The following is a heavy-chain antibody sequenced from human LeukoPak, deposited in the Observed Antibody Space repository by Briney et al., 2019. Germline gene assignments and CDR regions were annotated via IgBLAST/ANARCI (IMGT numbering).Heavy chain of an antibody. Sequence: GGSLRLSCTASGFTFGDYAMSWFRQAPGKGLEWVGFIRSKAYGGTTEYAASVKGRFTISRDDSKSIAYLQMNSLKTEDTAVYYCTSESGWLQLGYFDYWGQGTLVTVSS. J-gene: IGHJ4*02. CDR1: GFTFGDYA. D-gene: IGHD5-24*01. V-gene: IGHV3-49*03. CDR3: TSESGWLQLGYFDY. CDR2: IRSKAYGGTT.